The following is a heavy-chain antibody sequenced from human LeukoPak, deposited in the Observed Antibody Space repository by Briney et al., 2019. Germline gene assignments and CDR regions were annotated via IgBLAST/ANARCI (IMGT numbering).Heavy chain of an antibody. V-gene: IGHV3-43*02. Sequence: GGSLRLSCAASGFTFDDFAMHWVRQAPGKGLEWVSLISGDGGTTYYADSVKGRLTISRDNSKNSLYLQTNRLRPEATAFYYCAKNYYGSATYYKPFDSWGLGTLVTVSS. CDR2: ISGDGGTT. CDR3: AKNYYGSATYYKPFDS. CDR1: GFTFDDFA. J-gene: IGHJ4*02. D-gene: IGHD3-10*01.